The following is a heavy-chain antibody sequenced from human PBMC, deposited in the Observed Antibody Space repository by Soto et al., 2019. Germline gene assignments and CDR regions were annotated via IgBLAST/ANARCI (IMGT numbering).Heavy chain of an antibody. CDR1: GYTFTSYA. J-gene: IGHJ5*02. CDR2: INAGNGNT. V-gene: IGHV1-3*01. Sequence: ASVKVSCNASGYTFTSYAMHWVRQAPGQRLEWMGWINAGNGNTKYSQKFQGRVTITRDTSASTAYMELSSLRSEDTAVYYCARARVVPAAITSENWFDPWGQGTLVTVSS. CDR3: ARARVVPAAITSENWFDP. D-gene: IGHD2-2*01.